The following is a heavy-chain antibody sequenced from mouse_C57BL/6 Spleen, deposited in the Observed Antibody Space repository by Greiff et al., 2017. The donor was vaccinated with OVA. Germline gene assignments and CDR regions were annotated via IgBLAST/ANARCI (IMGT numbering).Heavy chain of an antibody. CDR1: GFTFSDYG. CDR2: ISSGSSTI. J-gene: IGHJ2*01. Sequence: EVKLQESGGGLVKPGGSLKLSCAASGFTFSDYGMHWVRQAPEKGLEWVAYISSGSSTIYYADTVKGRFTISRDNAKNTLFLQMTSLRSEDTAMYYCARPDSNYVFYFDYWGQGTTLTVSS. V-gene: IGHV5-17*01. D-gene: IGHD2-5*01. CDR3: ARPDSNYVFYFDY.